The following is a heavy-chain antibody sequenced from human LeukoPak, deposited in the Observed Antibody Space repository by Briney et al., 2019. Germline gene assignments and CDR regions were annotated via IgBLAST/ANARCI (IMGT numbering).Heavy chain of an antibody. CDR2: ISGGSDYI. CDR3: ARANGYYYYGMDV. V-gene: IGHV3-21*01. Sequence: PGESLTLSCAVSGVTFSSFSLNWVRQAPGKGLEWVSSISGGSDYIHYAGSVKGRFTISRDNAKNSLYLQMNSLRAGDTAVYYCARANGYYYYGMDVWGQGTTVTVSS. D-gene: IGHD2-8*01. CDR1: GVTFSSFS. J-gene: IGHJ6*02.